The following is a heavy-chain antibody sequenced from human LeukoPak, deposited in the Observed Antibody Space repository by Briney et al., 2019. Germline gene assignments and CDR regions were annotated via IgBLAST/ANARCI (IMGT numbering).Heavy chain of an antibody. CDR3: ARDLFGDFWSGYYANWFGP. J-gene: IGHJ5*02. V-gene: IGHV3-74*01. CDR2: INSDGSST. CDR1: GFTFSIYW. Sequence: GGSLSLSCAASGFTFSIYWVQWVRQAPGRGLVWVSRINSDGSSTSYADSVKGRFTISRDNAKNTLYMQMNSLRAEDTAVYYCARDLFGDFWSGYYANWFGPWGQGTLVTVYS. D-gene: IGHD3-3*01.